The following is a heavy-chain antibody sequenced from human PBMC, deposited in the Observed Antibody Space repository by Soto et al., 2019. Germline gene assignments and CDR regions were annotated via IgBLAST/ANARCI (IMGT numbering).Heavy chain of an antibody. V-gene: IGHV2-70*01. Sequence: PRQTLTLTCTFSGSSVSTSGVCGSWIRQPPGKALEWLALIDWDDDKYYSTSLKTRLTISKDTSKNQVVLTMTNMDPVDTATYYCARMTGAPPFFDYSGQGTLVTVSS. CDR3: ARMTGAPPFFDY. CDR1: GSSVSTSGVC. CDR2: IDWDDDK. D-gene: IGHD1-26*01. J-gene: IGHJ4*02.